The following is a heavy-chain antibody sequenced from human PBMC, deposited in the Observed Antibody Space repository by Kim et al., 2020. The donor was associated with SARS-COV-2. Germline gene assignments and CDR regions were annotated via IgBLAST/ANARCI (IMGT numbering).Heavy chain of an antibody. Sequence: GGSLRLSCAASGFTFSSYSMNWVRQAPGKGLEWVSYISGSSGPIYYADSVKGRFTISRDNAKKSLYLQMNSLRAEDTAMYYCAVTADYDGMDVWGQGTTVTVSS. CDR1: GFTFSSYS. CDR3: AVTADYDGMDV. J-gene: IGHJ6*02. V-gene: IGHV3-48*04. CDR2: ISGSSGPI. D-gene: IGHD2-21*02.